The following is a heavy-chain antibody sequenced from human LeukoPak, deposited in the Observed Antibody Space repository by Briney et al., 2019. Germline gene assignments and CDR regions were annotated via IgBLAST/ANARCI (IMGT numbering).Heavy chain of an antibody. CDR3: AKTPQKYCSSTTCYPDY. D-gene: IGHD2-2*01. J-gene: IGHJ4*02. V-gene: IGHV3-23*01. CDR2: ISGSGDTT. CDR1: GLTFSSHA. Sequence: GGSLRLSCAASGLTFSSHAMSWVRLAPGKGLEWVSTISGSGDTTYYADSVRGRFTISRDNSKNTLYLQMNSLRAENTAVYYCAKTPQKYCSSTTCYPDYWGQGTLVTVSS.